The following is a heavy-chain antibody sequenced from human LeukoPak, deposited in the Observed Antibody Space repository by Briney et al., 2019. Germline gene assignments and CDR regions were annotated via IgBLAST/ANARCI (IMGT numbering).Heavy chain of an antibody. CDR2: IWYDGSNK. D-gene: IGHD3-22*01. J-gene: IGHJ4*02. Sequence: PGGSLRLSCEASGFTFSSYWMHWVRQAPGKGLEWVAVIWYDGSNKYYADSVKGRFTISRDNSKNTLYLQMNSLRAEDTAVYHCARDSYYYDSSGYLGYWGQGTLVTVSS. V-gene: IGHV3-33*08. CDR1: GFTFSSYW. CDR3: ARDSYYYDSSGYLGY.